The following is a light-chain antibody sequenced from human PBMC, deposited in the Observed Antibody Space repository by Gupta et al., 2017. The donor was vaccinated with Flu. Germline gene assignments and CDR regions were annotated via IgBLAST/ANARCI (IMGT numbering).Light chain of an antibody. Sequence: EIVLTQSPGTLSLSTGERATLSCRASQSVNSNHLAWYQQKPGQAPRLLISGASSRATGIPDRFSGSGSGTDFTLTISRLEPEDFVVYYCQQYGSAPVTFGGGTKVEIK. V-gene: IGKV3-20*01. CDR1: QSVNSNH. CDR3: QQYGSAPVT. CDR2: GAS. J-gene: IGKJ4*01.